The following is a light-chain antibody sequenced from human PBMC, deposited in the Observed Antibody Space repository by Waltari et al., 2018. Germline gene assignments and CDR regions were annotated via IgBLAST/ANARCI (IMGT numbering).Light chain of an antibody. V-gene: IGLV1-44*01. CDR1: YSNIGSNI. Sequence: QSVLTQPPSASGAPGQRVTISCSGTYSNIGSNIVTWYQQLPGTAPKLLIYSNYYRPSGVPDRFSGSKSGTSASLAISGLQSEDEADYYCATWDDRLTGVVFGGGTRVTVL. CDR2: SNY. CDR3: ATWDDRLTGVV. J-gene: IGLJ2*01.